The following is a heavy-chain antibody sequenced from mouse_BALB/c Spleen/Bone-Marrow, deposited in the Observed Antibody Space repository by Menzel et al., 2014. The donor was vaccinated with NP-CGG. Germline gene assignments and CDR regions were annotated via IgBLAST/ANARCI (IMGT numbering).Heavy chain of an antibody. V-gene: IGHV5-9-3*01. J-gene: IGHJ3*01. Sequence: EVQLQQSGGGLVKPGGSLKLSCAASGFTFSSYAMSWVRQTPEKRLEWVATISSGGSYTYYPDSVKGRFTISRDNAKNTLYLQMSSLRSEDTAMYYCARKYDYDGAWFAYWGQGTLVTVSA. CDR3: ARKYDYDGAWFAY. D-gene: IGHD2-4*01. CDR2: ISSGGSYT. CDR1: GFTFSSYA.